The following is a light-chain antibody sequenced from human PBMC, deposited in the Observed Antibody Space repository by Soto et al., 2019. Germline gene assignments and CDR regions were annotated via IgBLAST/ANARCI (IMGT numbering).Light chain of an antibody. V-gene: IGLV1-40*01. CDR3: CSYEGSHTWV. CDR1: SSNIGAGYD. J-gene: IGLJ1*01. CDR2: GDS. Sequence: QSVLTQPPSVSGAPGQRVTISCTGSSSNIGAGYDVHWYQQLPGTAPKLLIYGDSNRPSGVPDRFSGSRSVNTASLTISGLQAEDEADYYCCSYEGSHTWVFGTGTKVTVL.